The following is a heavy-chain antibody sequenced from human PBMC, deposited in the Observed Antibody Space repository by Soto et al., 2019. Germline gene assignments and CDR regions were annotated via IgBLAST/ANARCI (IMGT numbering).Heavy chain of an antibody. J-gene: IGHJ4*02. V-gene: IGHV3-53*01. CDR2: IYSTGTT. CDR3: SKDGRGSGSHYNSFGY. CDR1: GFTVGNNY. D-gene: IGHD3-10*01. Sequence: EVQLVESGGGLIQPGGSLKLSCAASGFTVGNNYMSWVRQAPGKGLEWVSLIYSTGTTKYADSVKGRFTVSTDNAKNTQYLQMNNLRAEDTAVYYCSKDGRGSGSHYNSFGYWGQGTLVTVSS.